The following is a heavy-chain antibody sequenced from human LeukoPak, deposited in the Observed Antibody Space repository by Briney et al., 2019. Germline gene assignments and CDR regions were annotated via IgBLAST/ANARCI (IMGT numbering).Heavy chain of an antibody. CDR3: AKDRGTLGASYYFDY. D-gene: IGHD1-26*01. CDR2: ISYDGNNK. J-gene: IGHJ4*02. Sequence: GGSLRLSCAASGFTFSSYGMHWVRQSPGKGLQWVAVISYDGNNKHYSDSVKGRFTVYRDNSKNTVYLQMNSLRAEDTAIYFCAKDRGTLGASYYFDYWGQGTLVTVSS. V-gene: IGHV3-30*18. CDR1: GFTFSSYG.